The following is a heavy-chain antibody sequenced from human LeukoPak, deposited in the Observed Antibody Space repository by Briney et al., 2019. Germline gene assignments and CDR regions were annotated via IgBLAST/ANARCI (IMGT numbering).Heavy chain of an antibody. Sequence: PGGSLRLSCAASGFTFSTYSMNWVRQTPGQGEKWIGQIYHSGSTNYNPSLKGRVTISEDKSNNQFSLRLSSVTAADTAMYYCARHKVGSNTFDYWGQGTLVTVSS. D-gene: IGHD1-26*01. J-gene: IGHJ4*02. V-gene: IGHV4-4*02. CDR2: IYHSGST. CDR3: ARHKVGSNTFDY. CDR1: GFTFSTYSM.